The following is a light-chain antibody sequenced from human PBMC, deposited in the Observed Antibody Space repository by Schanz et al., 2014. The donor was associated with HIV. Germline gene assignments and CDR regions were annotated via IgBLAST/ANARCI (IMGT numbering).Light chain of an antibody. CDR3: QSSDRYNGKV. CDR2: ENN. Sequence: NFMLTQPHSVSVSPGKTVTISCTGSSGSIASNYVQWYQQRPDSAPTLVISENNDRPSGVPDRFSGSMDMSSNSAFLTISGLKTEDEADYYCQSSDRYNGKVFGGGTKLTVL. V-gene: IGLV6-57*02. J-gene: IGLJ3*02. CDR1: SGSIASNY.